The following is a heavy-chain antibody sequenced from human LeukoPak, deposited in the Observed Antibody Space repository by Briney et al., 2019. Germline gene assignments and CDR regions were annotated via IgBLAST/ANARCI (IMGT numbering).Heavy chain of an antibody. CDR1: GGSISSSSYY. D-gene: IGHD3-22*01. CDR2: IYYSGST. V-gene: IGHV4-39*01. CDR3: ASLAYYYDSSGYEYYFDY. J-gene: IGHJ4*02. Sequence: SETLSLTCTVSGGSISSSSYYWGWIRQPPGKGLEWIGSIYYSGSTYYSPSLKSRVTISVDTSKNQFSLKLSSVTAADTAVYYCASLAYYYDSSGYEYYFDYWGQGTLVTVSS.